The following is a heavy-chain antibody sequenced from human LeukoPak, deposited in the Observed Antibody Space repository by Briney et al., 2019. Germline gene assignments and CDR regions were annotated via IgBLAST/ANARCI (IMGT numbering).Heavy chain of an antibody. D-gene: IGHD3-10*01. CDR1: GFTFSSYN. J-gene: IGHJ4*02. CDR3: ARDWGSGNYYPTNFEY. V-gene: IGHV3-21*01. Sequence: GGSLRLSCAVSGFTFSSYNMNWVRQAPGKGLEWVSFITSSSNNIYYADSVRGRFTISRDNAKNSLYLQMNSLRAEDTAVYYCARDWGSGNYYPTNFEYWGQGTLVTVSS. CDR2: ITSSSNNI.